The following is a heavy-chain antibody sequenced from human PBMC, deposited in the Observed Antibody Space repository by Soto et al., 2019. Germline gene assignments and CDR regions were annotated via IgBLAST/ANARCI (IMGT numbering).Heavy chain of an antibody. CDR2: IYHSGNT. CDR3: ARVGIRSSDAFDI. J-gene: IGHJ3*02. CDR1: GGSISSGGYY. D-gene: IGHD6-6*01. Sequence: PSETLSLTCSVSGGSISSGGYYWSWIRQLPGKDLEWIGYIYHSGNTYYNSSLKSRLTIPVDTSKNQFSLKLTSVTAADTAVYYCARVGIRSSDAFDIWGQGTMVTVSS. V-gene: IGHV4-31*03.